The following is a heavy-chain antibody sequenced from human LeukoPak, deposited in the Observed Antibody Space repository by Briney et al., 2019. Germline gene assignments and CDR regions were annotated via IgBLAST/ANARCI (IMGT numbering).Heavy chain of an antibody. J-gene: IGHJ4*02. D-gene: IGHD2-15*01. Sequence: MSSETLSLTCTVSGYSISSGYYWGWIRQPPGKGLEWIGSIYHSGSTYYNPSLKSRVTISVDTSKNQFSLKLSSVTAADTAVYYCARRIYCSGGSCIDYWGQGTLVTVSS. V-gene: IGHV4-38-2*02. CDR1: GYSISSGYY. CDR2: IYHSGST. CDR3: ARRIYCSGGSCIDY.